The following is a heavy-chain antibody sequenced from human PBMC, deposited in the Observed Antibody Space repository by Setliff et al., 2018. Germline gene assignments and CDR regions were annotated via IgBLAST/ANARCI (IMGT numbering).Heavy chain of an antibody. D-gene: IGHD2-2*01. J-gene: IGHJ4*02. V-gene: IGHV4-30-4*01. CDR3: ARKGYCSSTSCYQPFHY. CDR1: GGSITTGNYY. Sequence: KASETLSLTCTVSGGSITTGNYYWSWVRRRPGKGLEWIGYIYNSESIYNSGTTYYNPSLKSRVTISIDTSSNLFSLRLTSVTAADTAVYYCARKGYCSSTSCYQPFHYWGQGALVTVSS. CDR2: IYNSESIYNSGTT.